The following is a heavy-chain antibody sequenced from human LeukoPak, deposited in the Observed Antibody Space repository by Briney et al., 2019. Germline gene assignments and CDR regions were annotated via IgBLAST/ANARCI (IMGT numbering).Heavy chain of an antibody. Sequence: PSETLSLTCTVSGGSISSGDYYWSWIRQPPGKGLEWIGYIYNSGSTYYNPSLKSRVTISVDTSKNQFSLKLSSVTAADTAVYYCARGGSHDYGDYVYFYWGQGTLVTVSS. CDR2: IYNSGST. V-gene: IGHV4-30-4*01. CDR3: ARGGSHDYGDYVYFY. D-gene: IGHD4-17*01. J-gene: IGHJ4*02. CDR1: GGSISSGDYY.